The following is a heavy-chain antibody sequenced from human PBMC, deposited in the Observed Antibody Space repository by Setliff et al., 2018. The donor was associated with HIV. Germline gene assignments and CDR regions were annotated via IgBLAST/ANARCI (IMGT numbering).Heavy chain of an antibody. CDR2: IYYSGAT. V-gene: IGHV4-39*01. D-gene: IGHD3-10*01. CDR3: ARLGYVSGGFYKTPGPYYFDY. J-gene: IGHJ4*02. CDR1: GGSMSSSSYY. Sequence: LSLTCTASGGSMSSSSYYWGWIRQTPDKGLEWIGIIYYSGATYYNPSLTSRVTISVDTSRNQFSLKLRSVTAADTAAYYCARLGYVSGGFYKTPGPYYFDYWGQGALVTAPQ.